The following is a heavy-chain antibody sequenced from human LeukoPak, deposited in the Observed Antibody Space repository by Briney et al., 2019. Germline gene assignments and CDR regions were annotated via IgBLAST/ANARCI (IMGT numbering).Heavy chain of an antibody. J-gene: IGHJ5*02. CDR3: ARDDRNGLDP. D-gene: IGHD1-14*01. Sequence: PGGSLRLSCAASGFTFSRYTMHWLRQAPGKGLEWVAVISYDGTNKFYADSVKGRFTISRDDSKNTLYLQMNSLRDEDTAVYYCARDDRNGLDPWGQGTLVSVSS. CDR1: GFTFSRYT. CDR2: ISYDGTNK. V-gene: IGHV3-30-3*01.